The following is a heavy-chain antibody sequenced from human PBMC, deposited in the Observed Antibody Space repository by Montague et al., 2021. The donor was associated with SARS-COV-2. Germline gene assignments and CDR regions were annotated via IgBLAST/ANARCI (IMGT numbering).Heavy chain of an antibody. D-gene: IGHD4-17*01. CDR2: TFYRSQWRT. Sequence: CAISGDSVSSDTAAWHWIRQSPSRGLEWLGRTFYRSQWRTDSAASVRSRISFSGDISKNQFSLHLNSVTPEDTAIYYCARDGDYGGTWYSFLQNWGQGTLVTVSS. CDR1: GDSVSSDTAA. V-gene: IGHV6-1*01. J-gene: IGHJ1*01. CDR3: ARDGDYGGTWYSFLQN.